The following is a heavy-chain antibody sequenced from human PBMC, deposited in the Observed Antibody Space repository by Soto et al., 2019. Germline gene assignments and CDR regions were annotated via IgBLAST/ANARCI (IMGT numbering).Heavy chain of an antibody. J-gene: IGHJ6*03. CDR2: IYHSGST. D-gene: IGHD3-10*01. Sequence: TSETLSLTCAVSGGSISSSNWWSWVRQPPGKGLEWIGEIYHSGSTNYNPSLKSRVTISVDTSKNQFSLKLSSVTAADTAVYYCASSLYYGSGSYVYYYYMDVWGKGTTVTVSS. CDR3: ASSLYYGSGSYVYYYYMDV. V-gene: IGHV4-4*02. CDR1: GGSISSSNW.